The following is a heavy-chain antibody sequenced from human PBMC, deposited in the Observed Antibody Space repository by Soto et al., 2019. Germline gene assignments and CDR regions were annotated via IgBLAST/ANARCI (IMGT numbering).Heavy chain of an antibody. D-gene: IGHD3-10*01. J-gene: IGHJ6*02. CDR2: LSYDGTYK. CDR3: AKDQAQYGSGYCYGMDV. Sequence: QEHLVQSGGGVVQPGGSLRLSCDASGFTFSIFGMHWVRQAPGKGLEWVAVLSYDGTYKYYADSVKGRFTISRDNSKNMLFLQMNSLRPDDTAVYDCAKDQAQYGSGYCYGMDVWGQGTAVTVSS. CDR1: GFTFSIFG. V-gene: IGHV3-30*18.